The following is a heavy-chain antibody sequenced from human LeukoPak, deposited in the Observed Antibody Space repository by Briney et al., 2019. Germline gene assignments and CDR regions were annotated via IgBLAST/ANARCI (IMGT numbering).Heavy chain of an antibody. J-gene: IGHJ4*02. CDR3: ARDTLTDIAARPLDS. CDR2: ISNSGGTI. Sequence: PGGSLRLSCSASGFTFSDYYMVWIRQAPGKGLEYISDISNSGGTIYYADSVKGRFTISRDNAKNSLFLQMDRLRPEDTAVYYCARDTLTDIAARPLDSWGQGTPVTVSS. V-gene: IGHV3-11*01. CDR1: GFTFSDYY. D-gene: IGHD6-6*01.